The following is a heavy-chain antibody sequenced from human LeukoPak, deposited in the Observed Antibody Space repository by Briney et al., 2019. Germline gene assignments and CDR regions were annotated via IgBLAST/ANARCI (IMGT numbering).Heavy chain of an antibody. CDR2: IKQDGSEK. CDR3: ARPARLLWFGELFYDAFDI. Sequence: GGSLRLSCAASGFTFSSYWMSWVRQAPGKGLEWVANIKQDGSEKYYVDSVKGRFTISRDNAKNTLYLQMNSLRAEDTAVYYCARPARLLWFGELFYDAFDIWGQGTMVTVSS. J-gene: IGHJ3*02. D-gene: IGHD3-10*01. CDR1: GFTFSSYW. V-gene: IGHV3-7*01.